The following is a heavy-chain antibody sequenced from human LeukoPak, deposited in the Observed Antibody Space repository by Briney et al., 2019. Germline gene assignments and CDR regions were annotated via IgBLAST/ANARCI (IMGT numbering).Heavy chain of an antibody. V-gene: IGHV3-48*01. CDR2: SSSSSSTI. CDR1: GFTFSSYS. J-gene: IGHJ4*02. Sequence: AGTLSLSCAASGFTFSSYSMNWARQAPGKGLEWVSYSSSSSSTIYYADSVKGRFTISRDNAKNSLYLQMNSLRAEDTAVYYCARESYSSSSTGDYWGQGTLVTVSS. D-gene: IGHD6-13*01. CDR3: ARESYSSSSTGDY.